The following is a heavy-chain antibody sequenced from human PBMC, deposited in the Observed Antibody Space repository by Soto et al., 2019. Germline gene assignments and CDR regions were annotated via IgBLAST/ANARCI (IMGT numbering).Heavy chain of an antibody. V-gene: IGHV1-18*01. CDR1: GYTFTSYG. CDR2: ISAYNGNT. CDR3: ARSPAYDFWSGYYEGNWFDP. D-gene: IGHD3-3*01. Sequence: ASVKVSCKVSGYTFTSYGISWVRQAPGQGLEWMGWISAYNGNTNYAQKLQGRVTMTTDTSTSTAYMELRSLRSDDTAVYYCARSPAYDFWSGYYEGNWFDPWGQGTLVTDSS. J-gene: IGHJ5*02.